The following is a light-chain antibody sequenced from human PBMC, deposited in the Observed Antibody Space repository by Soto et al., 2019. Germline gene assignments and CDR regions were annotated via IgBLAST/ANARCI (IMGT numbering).Light chain of an antibody. CDR1: SSNIGSNT. Sequence: QAVVTQPPSASGTPGQRVTISCSGSSSNIGSNTVNWYQQLPGTAPKLLIYSNNQRPSGVPDRFSGSKSGTSASLAISGLQSEDEADYYCAAWDDSLNARVFGGGTKLTVL. J-gene: IGLJ2*01. CDR2: SNN. CDR3: AAWDDSLNARV. V-gene: IGLV1-44*01.